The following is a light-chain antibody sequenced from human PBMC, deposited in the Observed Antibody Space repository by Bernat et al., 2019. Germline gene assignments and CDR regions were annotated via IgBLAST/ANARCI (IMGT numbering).Light chain of an antibody. Sequence: QSVLTQPPSVSAAPGQKVIISCSGSSSNIGNNYVSWYQQLPGTAPKLLIYDNNKRPSGIPDRFSGSKSGTSATLGITGLQTGDEADYYCGTWDSSLSWGVFGGGTKLTVL. CDR2: DNN. CDR1: SSNIGNNY. V-gene: IGLV1-51*01. J-gene: IGLJ3*02. CDR3: GTWDSSLSWGV.